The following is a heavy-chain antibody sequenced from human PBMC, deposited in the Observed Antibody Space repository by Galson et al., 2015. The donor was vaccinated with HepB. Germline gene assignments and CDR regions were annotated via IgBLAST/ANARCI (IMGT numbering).Heavy chain of an antibody. Sequence: SLRLSCAASGFTFSSYAMHWVRQAPGKGLEWVAVISYDGSNKYYADSVKGRFTISRDNSKNTLYLQMNSLRAEDTAVYYCARDGGHPYSGSPRFSYYFDYWGQGTLVTVSS. V-gene: IGHV3-30-3*01. CDR1: GFTFSSYA. J-gene: IGHJ4*02. CDR2: ISYDGSNK. D-gene: IGHD1-26*01. CDR3: ARDGGHPYSGSPRFSYYFDY.